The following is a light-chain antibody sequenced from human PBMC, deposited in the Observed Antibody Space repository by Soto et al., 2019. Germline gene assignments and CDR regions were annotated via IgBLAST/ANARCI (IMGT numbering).Light chain of an antibody. CDR1: SGHSSYI. V-gene: IGLV4-60*03. CDR3: ETWDSNTVV. J-gene: IGLJ2*01. CDR2: LEGSGSY. Sequence: QPVLTQSSSASASLGSSVKLTCTLSSGHSSYIIAWHQQQPGKAPRYLMKLEGSGSYNKGSGVPDRFSGSSSGADRYLTISNLQSEDEAAYYCETWDSNTVVFGGGTKLTVL.